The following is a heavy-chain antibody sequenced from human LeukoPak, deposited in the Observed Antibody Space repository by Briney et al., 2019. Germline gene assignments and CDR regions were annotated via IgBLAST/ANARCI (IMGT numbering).Heavy chain of an antibody. CDR1: GYTFTSYA. CDR2: INAGNGNT. Sequence: ASVKVSCEASGYTFTSYAMHWVRQAPGQRLEWMGWINAGNGNTKYSQKFQGRVTITRDTSASTAYMELSSLRSEDTAVYYCARGDTAMDEFDYWGQGTLVTVSS. V-gene: IGHV1-3*01. J-gene: IGHJ4*02. CDR3: ARGDTAMDEFDY. D-gene: IGHD5-18*01.